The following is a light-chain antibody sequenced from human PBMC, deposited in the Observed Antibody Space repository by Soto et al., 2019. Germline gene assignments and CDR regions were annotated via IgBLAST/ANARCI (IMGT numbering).Light chain of an antibody. CDR2: DVS. CDR3: ASYTTSSTYV. Sequence: LTQPASVSGSPGQSIAISCTGTSSDVGGFNYVSWYQQHPGKAPKFMIYDVSSRPSGVSDRFSGSKSGNTASLTISGLQAEDEADYYCASYTTSSTYVFGTGTKVTVL. V-gene: IGLV2-14*03. J-gene: IGLJ1*01. CDR1: SSDVGGFNY.